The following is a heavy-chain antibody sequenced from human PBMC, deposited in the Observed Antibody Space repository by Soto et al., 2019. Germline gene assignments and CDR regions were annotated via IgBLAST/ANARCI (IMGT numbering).Heavy chain of an antibody. CDR1: GSTFSSYS. J-gene: IGHJ3*02. CDR2: ISSSSSYI. CDR3: ERAGHVRAFDI. Sequence: GGSLRLSCAASGSTFSSYSMNWVRQAPGKGLEWVSSISSSSSYIYYADSVKGRFTISRDNAKNSLYLQMNSLRAEDTAVYYCERAGHVRAFDIWGQGKMVTVSS. V-gene: IGHV3-21*01.